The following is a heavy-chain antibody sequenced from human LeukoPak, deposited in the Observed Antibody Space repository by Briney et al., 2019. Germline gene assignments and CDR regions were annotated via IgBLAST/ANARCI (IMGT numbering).Heavy chain of an antibody. D-gene: IGHD3-3*01. CDR2: IIPIFGTA. J-gene: IGHJ5*02. Sequence: SVKVSCKASGGTFISYAISWVRQAPGQGLEWMGGIIPIFGTANYAQKFQGRVTITADESTSTAYMELSSLRSEDTAVYYCAREGPTYYDFWSGYSSETNWFDPWGQGTLVTVSS. V-gene: IGHV1-69*13. CDR1: GGTFISYA. CDR3: AREGPTYYDFWSGYSSETNWFDP.